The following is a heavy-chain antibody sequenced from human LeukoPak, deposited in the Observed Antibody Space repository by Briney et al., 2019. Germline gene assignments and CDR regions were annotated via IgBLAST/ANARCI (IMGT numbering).Heavy chain of an antibody. J-gene: IGHJ2*01. CDR1: GGSISSSSYY. V-gene: IGHV4-61*05. CDR2: IYYSGTT. Sequence: SETLSLTCTVSGGSISSSSYYWGWIRQPPGKGLEWIGYIYYSGTTNYNPSLKSRVTISVDTSKNQFSLKLSSVTPADTAVYYCARLRPRTPFDPWGRGTLVTVSS. CDR3: ARLRPRTPFDP. D-gene: IGHD6-6*01.